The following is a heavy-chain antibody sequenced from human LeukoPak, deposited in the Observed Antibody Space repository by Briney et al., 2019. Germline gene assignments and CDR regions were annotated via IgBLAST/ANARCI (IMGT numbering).Heavy chain of an antibody. CDR1: GYTFTGYY. D-gene: IGHD5-12*01. CDR3: ARDHLRVATTYYYYYMDV. J-gene: IGHJ6*03. CDR2: INPNSGGT. Sequence: ASVKVSCKASGYTFTGYYTHWVRQAPGQGLEWMGWINPNSGGTNYAQKFQGRVTMTRDTSISTAYMELSRLRSDDAAVYYCARDHLRVATTYYYYYMDVWGKGTTVTISS. V-gene: IGHV1-2*02.